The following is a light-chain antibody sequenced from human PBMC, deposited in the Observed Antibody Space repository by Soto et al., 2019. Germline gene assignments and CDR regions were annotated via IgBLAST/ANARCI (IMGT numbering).Light chain of an antibody. CDR2: KAS. V-gene: IGKV1-5*03. Sequence: DMQMTRSPSSLSSSVGGGVSRVCRASQSISSWLAWYQQKPGKAPKLLIYKASSLESGVPSRFSGSGSGTEFTLTISSLQPDDFATYYCQQYNSYWTFGQGTKVDIK. J-gene: IGKJ1*01. CDR3: QQYNSYWT. CDR1: QSISSW.